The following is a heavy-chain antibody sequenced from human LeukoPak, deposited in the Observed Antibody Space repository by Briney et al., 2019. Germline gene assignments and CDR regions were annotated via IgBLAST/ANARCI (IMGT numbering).Heavy chain of an antibody. CDR2: ISSSSSYI. V-gene: IGHV3-21*01. Sequence: PGGSLRLSCAASGFTFSSYSMNWVRQAPGKGLEWVSSISSSSSYIYYADSVKGRFTISRDNAKNSLYLQMNSLRAEDTAVYYCARGFWYYYGSGIFFDYWGQGTLVTVSS. D-gene: IGHD3-10*01. CDR3: ARGFWYYYGSGIFFDY. J-gene: IGHJ4*02. CDR1: GFTFSSYS.